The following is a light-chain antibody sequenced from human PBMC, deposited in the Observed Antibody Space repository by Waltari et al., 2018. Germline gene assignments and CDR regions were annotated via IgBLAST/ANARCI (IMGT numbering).Light chain of an antibody. CDR1: SRDVGSYNL. CDR3: CSYAGSSAGV. V-gene: IGLV2-23*02. Sequence: QSALNQPASVSGSPGQSITISCTGTSRDVGSYNLVSWYQQYPGEAPKLMIYEVSKRPSGVSNRFSGCRSCNTASLTSSGLQAEDESYYYCCSYAGSSAGVFGGGTKLTVL. J-gene: IGLJ2*01. CDR2: EVS.